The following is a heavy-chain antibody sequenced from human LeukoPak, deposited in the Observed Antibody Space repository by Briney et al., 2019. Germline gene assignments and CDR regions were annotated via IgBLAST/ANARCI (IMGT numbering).Heavy chain of an antibody. Sequence: PGGSLRLSCAASGFTFSSYAMGWVRQAPGKGLEWVSAISGSGGSTYYADSVKGRFTISRDNSKNTLYLQMNSLRAEDTAVYYCAKAYSSSWYYPDAFDIWGQGTMVTVSS. J-gene: IGHJ3*02. CDR3: AKAYSSSWYYPDAFDI. V-gene: IGHV3-23*01. D-gene: IGHD6-13*01. CDR2: ISGSGGST. CDR1: GFTFSSYA.